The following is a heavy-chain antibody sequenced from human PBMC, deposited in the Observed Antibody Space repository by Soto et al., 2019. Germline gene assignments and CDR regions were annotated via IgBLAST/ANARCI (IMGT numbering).Heavy chain of an antibody. CDR3: ARDHPFPLVRGVKWDY. Sequence: ASVKVSCKASGYTFTSYGISWVRQAPGQGLEWMGWISAYNGNTNYAQKPQGRVTMTTDTSTSTAYMELRSLRSDDTAVYYCARDHPFPLVRGVKWDYWGQGTLVTVSS. D-gene: IGHD3-10*01. V-gene: IGHV1-18*04. J-gene: IGHJ4*02. CDR1: GYTFTSYG. CDR2: ISAYNGNT.